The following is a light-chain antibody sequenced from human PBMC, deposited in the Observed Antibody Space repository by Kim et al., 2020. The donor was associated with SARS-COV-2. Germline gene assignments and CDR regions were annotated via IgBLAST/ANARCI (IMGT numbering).Light chain of an antibody. CDR1: ENIKNW. Sequence: STGDKVNITGRAKENIKNWWAWYRHKPGQAPQPLIYKASTLERGVPSRFSGSGFGTEFTLTISGLQPDDFGTYDCQQPRSYLLGWFGQGTKVDIK. J-gene: IGKJ1*01. CDR3: QQPRSYLLGW. CDR2: KAS. V-gene: IGKV1-5*03.